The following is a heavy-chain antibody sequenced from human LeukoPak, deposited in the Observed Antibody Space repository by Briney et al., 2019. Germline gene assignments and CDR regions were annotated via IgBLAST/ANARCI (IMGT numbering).Heavy chain of an antibody. CDR3: ARTPGMVVVKTFYCMDV. Sequence: GASAKVSCKTSGYTFTSDGISWVRQAPGQGLEWMGWIGTYKGNTNYAQMFQGRVTMTTDTSTSTAYMELKNLRSDDTAVYYCARTPGMVVVKTFYCMDVWGQGTTVTVSS. V-gene: IGHV1-18*01. CDR1: GYTFTSDG. J-gene: IGHJ6*02. CDR2: IGTYKGNT. D-gene: IGHD3-22*01.